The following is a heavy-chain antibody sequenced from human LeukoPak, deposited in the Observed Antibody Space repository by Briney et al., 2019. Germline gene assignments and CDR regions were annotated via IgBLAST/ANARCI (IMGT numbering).Heavy chain of an antibody. CDR3: AKDLLRRGYSYGYDY. J-gene: IGHJ4*02. Sequence: GGSLRLSCAASGFTFDDYAMHWLREAPGKGVEGVSGKRWNSGSIGYADSVKGRFTISRDNAKNSLYLQMNSLRAEDMALYFCAKDLLRRGYSYGYDYWSQGTLVTVSS. CDR2: KRWNSGSI. CDR1: GFTFDDYA. V-gene: IGHV3-9*03. D-gene: IGHD5-18*01.